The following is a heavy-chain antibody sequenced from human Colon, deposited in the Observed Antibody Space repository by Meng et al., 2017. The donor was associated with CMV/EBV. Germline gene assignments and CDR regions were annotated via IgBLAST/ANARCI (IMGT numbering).Heavy chain of an antibody. CDR1: GDTSTTYA. CDR2: INTNTGNP. D-gene: IGHD3-9*01. Sequence: SGDTSTTYATNWVRQAPGQGLEWMGWINTNTGNPTYAQGFTGRFVFSLDTSISTAYLQIRSLEDEDTAVYYCALEDILTGQYSFDYWGQGSLVTVSS. J-gene: IGHJ4*02. CDR3: ALEDILTGQYSFDY. V-gene: IGHV7-4-1*02.